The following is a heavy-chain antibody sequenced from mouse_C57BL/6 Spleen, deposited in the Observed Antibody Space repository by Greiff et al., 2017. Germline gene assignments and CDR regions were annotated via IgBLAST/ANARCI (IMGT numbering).Heavy chain of an antibody. V-gene: IGHV1-69*01. D-gene: IGHD3-2*02. Sequence: QVQLQQPGAELVMPGASVKLSCKASGYTFTSYWMHWVKQRPGQGLEWIGEIYPSGGYTNYNQKFKGKATLTVDKSSSTAYMQRSSLKSEDSAVYYCARKTAQAYAMDYWGQGTSVTVSS. CDR1: GYTFTSYW. CDR3: ARKTAQAYAMDY. J-gene: IGHJ4*01. CDR2: IYPSGGYT.